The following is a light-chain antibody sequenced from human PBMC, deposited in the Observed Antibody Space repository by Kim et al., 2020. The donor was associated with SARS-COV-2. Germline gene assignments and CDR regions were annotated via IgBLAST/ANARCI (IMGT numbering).Light chain of an antibody. CDR1: QSVNRY. Sequence: EIVLTQSPATLSLSPGERATLSCRASQSVNRYLAWYQQKPGQAPRLLIYDASNRATGIPARFSGSGSGTDFTLTISSLEPEDFAVYYCQQRSDSFTFGPGTKVDIK. J-gene: IGKJ3*01. CDR3: QQRSDSFT. V-gene: IGKV3-11*01. CDR2: DAS.